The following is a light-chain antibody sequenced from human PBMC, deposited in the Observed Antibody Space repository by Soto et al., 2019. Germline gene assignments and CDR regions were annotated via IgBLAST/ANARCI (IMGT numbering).Light chain of an antibody. Sequence: QSALTQPASVSGSPGQSITISCTGTSSDVGSHNLVSWYQQHPGQAPKLVIYECTKRPLGVSTRFSASKSGNTASLTISGLQAEDDADYYCCSYGGSRAVFGGGTQLTVL. V-gene: IGLV2-23*03. J-gene: IGLJ7*01. CDR1: SSDVGSHNL. CDR2: ECT. CDR3: CSYGGSRAV.